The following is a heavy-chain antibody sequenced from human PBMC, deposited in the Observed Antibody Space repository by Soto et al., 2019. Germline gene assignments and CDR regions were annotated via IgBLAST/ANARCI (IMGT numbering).Heavy chain of an antibody. CDR3: ARDVHDGFDI. CDR2: IRSSGSTI. J-gene: IGHJ3*02. CDR1: GFTFSDYY. V-gene: IGHV3-11*01. Sequence: GSLRPPCAASGFTFSDYYMSWIRQAPGKGLEWVSYIRSSGSTIYYADSVKGRFTISRDNAKNSLYLQMNSLRAEDTAVYYCARDVHDGFDIWGQGTMVTVSS.